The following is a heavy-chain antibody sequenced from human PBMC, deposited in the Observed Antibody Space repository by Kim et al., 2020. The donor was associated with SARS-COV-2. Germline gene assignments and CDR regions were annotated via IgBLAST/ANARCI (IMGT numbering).Heavy chain of an antibody. CDR3: ARVYLGAPLRYGMDV. V-gene: IGHV3-21*01. Sequence: GGSLRLSCAASGFTFSSYSMNWVRQAPGKGLEWVSSISSSSSSYIYYADSVKGRFTISRDNAKNSLYLQMNSLRAEDTAVYYCARVYLGAPLRYGMDVWGQGTTVTVSS. CDR1: GFTFSSYS. CDR2: ISSSSSSYI. D-gene: IGHD2-2*01. J-gene: IGHJ6*02.